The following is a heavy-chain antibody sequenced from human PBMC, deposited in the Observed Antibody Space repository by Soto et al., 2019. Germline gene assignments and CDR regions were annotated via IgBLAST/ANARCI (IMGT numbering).Heavy chain of an antibody. CDR3: ARVRVTVTTPLSHYYYYYGMDV. V-gene: IGHV4-34*01. J-gene: IGHJ6*02. Sequence: SETLSLTCAVYGGSFSGYYWSWIRQPPGKGLEWIGEINHSGSTNYNPSLKSRVTISVDTSKNQFSLKLSSVTAADTAVYYCARVRVTVTTPLSHYYYYYGMDVWGQGTTVTVSS. CDR2: INHSGST. CDR1: GGSFSGYY. D-gene: IGHD4-4*01.